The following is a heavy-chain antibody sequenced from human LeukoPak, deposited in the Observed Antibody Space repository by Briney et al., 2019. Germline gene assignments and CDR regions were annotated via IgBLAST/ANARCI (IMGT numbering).Heavy chain of an antibody. Sequence: ASVKVSCKASGYTFTSYGISWVRQAPGQGLEWMGWISAYSGNTNYAQKLQGRVTMTTDTSTSTAYMELRSPRSDDTAVYYCARDWFGELVLDYWGQGTLVTVSS. CDR3: ARDWFGELVLDY. CDR2: ISAYSGNT. V-gene: IGHV1-18*01. D-gene: IGHD3-10*01. CDR1: GYTFTSYG. J-gene: IGHJ4*02.